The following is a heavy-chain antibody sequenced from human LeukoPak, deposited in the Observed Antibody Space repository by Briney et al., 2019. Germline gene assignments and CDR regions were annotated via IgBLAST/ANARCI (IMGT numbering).Heavy chain of an antibody. J-gene: IGHJ3*02. CDR1: GFRFSIFW. D-gene: IGHD3-3*01. CDR2: ISGSGGST. V-gene: IGHV3-23*01. Sequence: PGGSLRLSCAASGFRFSIFWMSWVRQAPGKGLEWVSTISGSGGSTYYADSVKGRFTISRDNSKNTLYLQMASLRAEGTALYYCAKALEGRLEGSSDIWGQGTMVTVSS. CDR3: AKALEGRLEGSSDI.